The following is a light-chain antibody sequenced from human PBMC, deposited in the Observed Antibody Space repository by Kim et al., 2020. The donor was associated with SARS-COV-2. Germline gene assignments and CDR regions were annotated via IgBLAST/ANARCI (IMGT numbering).Light chain of an antibody. CDR1: GSNIGTNT. V-gene: IGLV1-44*01. J-gene: IGLJ3*02. Sequence: ELTQPPSASGTPGQRVTISCSGSGSNIGTNTVNWYQQLPGTAPKLLIYANDQRPSGVPARFSGSKSGTSASLAISGLQSEDETDYYCAAWDDSVSGWVFGGGTKLTVL. CDR3: AAWDDSVSGWV. CDR2: AND.